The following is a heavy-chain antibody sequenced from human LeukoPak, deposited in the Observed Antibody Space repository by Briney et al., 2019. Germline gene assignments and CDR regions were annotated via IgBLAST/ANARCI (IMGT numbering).Heavy chain of an antibody. D-gene: IGHD5-18*01. CDR2: ISGSGGSI. J-gene: IGHJ4*02. CDR3: AKDPGIQLTQTTHFDY. Sequence: GGSLRLSCAASGFTFSSYAMSWVRQAPGKGLEWVSAISGSGGSIYYADSVKGRFTISRDNSKNTLYLQMNSLRAEDTAVYYCAKDPGIQLTQTTHFDYWGQGTLVTVSS. CDR1: GFTFSSYA. V-gene: IGHV3-23*01.